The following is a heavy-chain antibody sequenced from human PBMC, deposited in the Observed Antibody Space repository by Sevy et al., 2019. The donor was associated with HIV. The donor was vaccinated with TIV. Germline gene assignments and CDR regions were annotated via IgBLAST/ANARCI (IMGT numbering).Heavy chain of an antibody. Sequence: SQTLSLTCAISGDSISSNSAAWIWIRQSPSRGLEWLGRTYYRSKWYNDYAVSVKSRITINPDTSKNQFSLQLNSVTPEDTDVYYCAGGRDMFSRNTRFDPWGQGTLVTVSS. J-gene: IGHJ5*02. CDR3: AGGRDMFSRNTRFDP. CDR1: GDSISSNSAA. D-gene: IGHD3-10*02. CDR2: TYYRSKWYN. V-gene: IGHV6-1*01.